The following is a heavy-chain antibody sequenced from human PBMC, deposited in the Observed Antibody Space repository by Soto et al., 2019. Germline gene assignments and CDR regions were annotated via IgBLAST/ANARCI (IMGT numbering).Heavy chain of an antibody. D-gene: IGHD2-15*01. Sequence: GESLKISCKGSGYSFTNYWIAWVRQMPGKGLEWMGIIYPGDSDTRYSPSFQGRVTISADKSISTAYLQWSSLKASDTAMYYWYRRGCSAGSCCSSYSYYGMDVWGQGTTVTVSS. CDR3: YRRGCSAGSCCSSYSYYGMDV. CDR2: IYPGDSDT. J-gene: IGHJ6*02. CDR1: GYSFTNYW. V-gene: IGHV5-51*01.